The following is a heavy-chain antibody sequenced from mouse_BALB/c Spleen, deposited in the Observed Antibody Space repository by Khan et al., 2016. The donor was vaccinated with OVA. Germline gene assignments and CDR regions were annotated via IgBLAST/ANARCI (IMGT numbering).Heavy chain of an antibody. Sequence: EVQLQESGPGPVNPSQSLSLTCTVTGYSITSDYAWNWIRQFPGNKLEWMGYISYSGRNSYNPSLKSRISITRDTSKNQVFLQLNSVTTEDTATYFCARSVTITTVVATDFDYWGQGTTLTVSS. D-gene: IGHD1-1*01. CDR1: GYSITSDYA. CDR2: ISYSGRN. V-gene: IGHV3-2*02. J-gene: IGHJ2*01. CDR3: ARSVTITTVVATDFDY.